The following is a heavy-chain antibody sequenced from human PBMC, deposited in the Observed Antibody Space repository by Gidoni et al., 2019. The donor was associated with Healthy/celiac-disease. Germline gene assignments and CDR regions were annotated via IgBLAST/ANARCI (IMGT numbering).Heavy chain of an antibody. CDR1: GGSISSYY. CDR3: ARDPAYGGNPEGFWDY. Sequence: QVQLQESGPGLVKPSETLSLTCTVSGGSISSYYWSWIRQPPGKGLEWIGYIYYSGSTNYNPSLKSRVTISVDTSKNQFSLKLSSVTAADTAVYYCARDPAYGGNPEGFWDYWGQGTLVTVSS. D-gene: IGHD4-17*01. V-gene: IGHV4-59*01. CDR2: IYYSGST. J-gene: IGHJ4*02.